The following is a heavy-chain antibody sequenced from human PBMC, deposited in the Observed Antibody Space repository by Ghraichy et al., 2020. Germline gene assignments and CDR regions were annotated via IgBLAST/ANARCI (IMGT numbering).Heavy chain of an antibody. CDR2: LYYNGNT. D-gene: IGHD2-8*02. V-gene: IGHV4-31*03. Sequence: SETLSLTCTVSGDFISSGDYYWSWIRQLPGKGLEWIGYLYYNGNTYYNPSLKSRLTISVDTSKNQFSLKLSSVTAADTAVYYCARDHAGAYYYYAMDVWGQGTTVTVS. CDR3: ARDHAGAYYYYAMDV. CDR1: GDFISSGDYY. J-gene: IGHJ6*02.